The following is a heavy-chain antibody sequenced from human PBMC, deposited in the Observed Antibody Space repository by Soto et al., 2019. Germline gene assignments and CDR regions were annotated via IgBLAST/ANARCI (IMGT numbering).Heavy chain of an antibody. D-gene: IGHD3-3*01. CDR2: IYHSGSA. J-gene: IGHJ5*02. Sequence: GPGPPFSSETLSLTCAVSSYSISGGFYWAWIRQPPGKELEWIGNIYHSGSAHYNPSLKSRVTMSVDTSKNNFSLRLTSVTAADTAVYYCARVTIFEYWFDPWGQGILVTVSS. CDR3: ARVTIFEYWFDP. CDR1: SYSISGGFY. V-gene: IGHV4-38-2*01.